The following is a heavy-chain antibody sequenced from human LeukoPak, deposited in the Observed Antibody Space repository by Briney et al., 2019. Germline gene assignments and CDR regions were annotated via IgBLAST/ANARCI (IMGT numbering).Heavy chain of an antibody. CDR2: ISSDGSRA. J-gene: IGHJ4*02. CDR1: GFTLTSYE. CDR3: ARELPREVTLDY. V-gene: IGHV3-74*01. Sequence: GGSRRLSCAASGFTLTSYEMHWVRQAPGKGLVWVSRISSDGSRAGYADSVKGRFTISRDNAKNTLYLQMNSLRAEDTAIYYCARELPREVTLDYWGQGTLVTVSS. D-gene: IGHD2-21*02.